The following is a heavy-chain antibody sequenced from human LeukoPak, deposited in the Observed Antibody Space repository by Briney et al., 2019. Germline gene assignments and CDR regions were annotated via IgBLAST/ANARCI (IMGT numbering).Heavy chain of an antibody. Sequence: GGSLRLPCAASGFTFSSYAMSWVRQAPGKGLEWVSAISGSGGSTYYADSVKGRFTISRDNSKNTLYLQMNSLRAEDTAVYYCASPYSSGWYEGFDYWGQGTLVTVSS. D-gene: IGHD6-19*01. CDR2: ISGSGGST. J-gene: IGHJ4*02. V-gene: IGHV3-23*01. CDR1: GFTFSSYA. CDR3: ASPYSSGWYEGFDY.